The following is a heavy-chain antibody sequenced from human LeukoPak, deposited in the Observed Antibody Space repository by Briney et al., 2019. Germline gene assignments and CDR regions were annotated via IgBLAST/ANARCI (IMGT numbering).Heavy chain of an antibody. Sequence: GGSLRLSCAASGFTFSSYWMSWVRQAPGKGLEWVANIKQDGSEKYYVDSVKGRFTISRDNAKNSLYLQMNSLRAEDTAVYYCARDRQTKPESVPAGSVGDYFDYWGQGTLVTVSS. CDR3: ARDRQTKPESVPAGSVGDYFDY. D-gene: IGHD2-2*01. J-gene: IGHJ4*02. CDR2: IKQDGSEK. V-gene: IGHV3-7*01. CDR1: GFTFSSYW.